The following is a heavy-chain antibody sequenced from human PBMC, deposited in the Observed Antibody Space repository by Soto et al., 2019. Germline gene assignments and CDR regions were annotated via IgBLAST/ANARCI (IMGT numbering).Heavy chain of an antibody. CDR3: AKTGPNSGEGAFDI. D-gene: IGHD6-19*01. Sequence: QVQLVESGGGVVQPGRSLRLSCAASGFTFSSYGMHWVRQAPGQGLEWVAVISYDGSTKYYADSVKGRVTISRDNSKNTLYLQRNSQRAEDTAVYYWAKTGPNSGEGAFDIWGQGTMVTVSS. CDR1: GFTFSSYG. V-gene: IGHV3-30*18. CDR2: ISYDGSTK. J-gene: IGHJ3*02.